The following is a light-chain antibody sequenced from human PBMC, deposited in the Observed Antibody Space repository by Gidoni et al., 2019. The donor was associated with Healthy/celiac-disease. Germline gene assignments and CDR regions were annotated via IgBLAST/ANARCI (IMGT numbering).Light chain of an antibody. CDR3: QSYDSSLSGFVV. CDR2: GNS. V-gene: IGLV1-40*01. Sequence: QSVPTQPPSGSGAPGQRVTITCTGSSSNIVAGYDVHWDPQLPGTAPKLLIYGNSNRPSGVPDRFSGSKSGTSASLAITGLQAEDEADYYCQSYDSSLSGFVVFGGGTKLTVL. J-gene: IGLJ2*01. CDR1: SSNIVAGYD.